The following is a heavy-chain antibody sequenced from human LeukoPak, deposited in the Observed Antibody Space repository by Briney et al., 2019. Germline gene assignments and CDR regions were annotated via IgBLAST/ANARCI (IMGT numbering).Heavy chain of an antibody. J-gene: IGHJ3*02. CDR3: AKDGGYYYPGAFDI. V-gene: IGHV3-30*18. CDR1: GFTFSSYG. Sequence: GGSLRLSCAASGFTFSSYGMHWVRQAPGKGLEWVAVISYDGSNKYYADSVKGRFTISRDNSKNTLYLQMNSLRAEDTAVYYCAKDGGYYYPGAFDIWGQGTMVTVSS. CDR2: ISYDGSNK. D-gene: IGHD3-22*01.